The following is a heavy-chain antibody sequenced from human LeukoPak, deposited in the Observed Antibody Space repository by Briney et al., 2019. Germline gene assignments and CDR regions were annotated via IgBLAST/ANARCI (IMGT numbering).Heavy chain of an antibody. Sequence: SQTLSLTCTVSGGSISSGSYYWSWIRQPAGKGLEWIGRIYTSGSTNYNPSLKSRVTISVDTSKNQFSLKLSSVTAADTAMYYCARVRRDIVATIPPYFDYWGQGTLVTVSS. V-gene: IGHV4-61*02. J-gene: IGHJ4*02. CDR2: IYTSGST. D-gene: IGHD5-12*01. CDR3: ARVRRDIVATIPPYFDY. CDR1: GGSISSGSYY.